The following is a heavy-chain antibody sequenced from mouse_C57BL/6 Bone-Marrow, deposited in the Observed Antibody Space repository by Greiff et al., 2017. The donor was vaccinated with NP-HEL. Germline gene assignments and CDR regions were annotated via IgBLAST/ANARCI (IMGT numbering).Heavy chain of an antibody. D-gene: IGHD2-4*01. CDR3: ARTGIYYDSYFDY. CDR2: IYPNYGTT. V-gene: IGHV1-39*01. Sequence: VQLQQSGPEPVKPGASVKISCKASGYSFTDYNMNRVKQSNGKSPEWIGVIYPNYGTTSYNQKFKGKATLTVDQSSSTAYMQLNSLTSEDSAVYYCARTGIYYDSYFDYWGQGTTLTVSS. CDR1: GYSFTDYN. J-gene: IGHJ2*01.